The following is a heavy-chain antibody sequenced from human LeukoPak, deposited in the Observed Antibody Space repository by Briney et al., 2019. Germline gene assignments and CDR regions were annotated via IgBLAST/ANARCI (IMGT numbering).Heavy chain of an antibody. J-gene: IGHJ4*02. D-gene: IGHD3-3*01. V-gene: IGHV1-2*02. CDR2: INPNSGGT. CDR1: GYTFTDYY. Sequence: ASVKVSCKASGYTFTDYYMHWVRQAPGQGLEWMGWINPNSGGTNYAQKFQGRVTMTRDTSISTAYMELSRLRSDDTAVYYCARAPYDFWSGSHFDYWGQGTLVTVSS. CDR3: ARAPYDFWSGSHFDY.